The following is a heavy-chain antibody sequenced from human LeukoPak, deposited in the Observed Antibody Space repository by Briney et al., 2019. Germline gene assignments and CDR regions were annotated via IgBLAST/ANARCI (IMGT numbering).Heavy chain of an antibody. CDR1: GFSFSNHG. J-gene: IGHJ5*02. Sequence: GGSLRLSCAASGFSFSNHGMHWVRQAPGKRLEWVAVIWDDGNNKRYANSVDGRSTISRDNSENTLYLQMNGLTAEDTAMYYCARDSYQDYYGRFDPWGQGTLVIVSS. D-gene: IGHD3-10*01. V-gene: IGHV3-33*01. CDR3: ARDSYQDYYGRFDP. CDR2: IWDDGNNK.